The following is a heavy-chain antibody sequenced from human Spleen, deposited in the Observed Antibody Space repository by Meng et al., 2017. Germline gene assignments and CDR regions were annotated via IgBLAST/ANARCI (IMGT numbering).Heavy chain of an antibody. V-gene: IGHV3-30*04. CDR1: GFTFSSYA. J-gene: IGHJ4*02. Sequence: GESLKISCAASGFTFSSYAMHWVRQAPGKGLEWVAVISYDGSNKYYADSVEGRFTIPSDNSKNMVYLQMSSLRPEDTAVYYCVREWGSSAPDYWGQGTLVTVSS. CDR3: VREWGSSAPDY. CDR2: ISYDGSNK. D-gene: IGHD3-16*01.